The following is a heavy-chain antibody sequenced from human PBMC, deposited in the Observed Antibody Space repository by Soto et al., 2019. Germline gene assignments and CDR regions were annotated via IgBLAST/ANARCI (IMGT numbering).Heavy chain of an antibody. V-gene: IGHV3-30-3*01. Sequence: QVQLVESGGGVVQPGRSPRLSCAASGFTFSSYAMHWVRQAPGKGLEWVAVISYDGSNKYYADSVKGRFTISRDNSKNTLYLQMNSLRAEDTAVYYCARDNRFDYWGQGTLVTVSS. CDR2: ISYDGSNK. J-gene: IGHJ4*02. CDR1: GFTFSSYA. CDR3: ARDNRFDY.